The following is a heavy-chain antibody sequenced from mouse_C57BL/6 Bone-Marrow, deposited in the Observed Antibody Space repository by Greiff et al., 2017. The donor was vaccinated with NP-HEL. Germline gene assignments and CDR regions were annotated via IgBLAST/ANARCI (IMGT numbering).Heavy chain of an antibody. V-gene: IGHV1-54*01. D-gene: IGHD1-1*01. CDR1: GYAFTNYL. Sequence: VKLVEPGAELVRPGTSVKVSCKASGYAFTNYLIEWVKQRPGQGLEWIGVINPGSGGTNYNEKFKGKATLTADKSSSTAYMQLSSLTSEDSAVYFGARGGKYYGSSYVQYFEVWGTGTTVTVSS. J-gene: IGHJ1*03. CDR2: INPGSGGT. CDR3: ARGGKYYGSSYVQYFEV.